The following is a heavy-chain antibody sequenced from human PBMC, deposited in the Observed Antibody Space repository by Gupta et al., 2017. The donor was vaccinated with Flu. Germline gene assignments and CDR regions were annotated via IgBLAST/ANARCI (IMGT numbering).Heavy chain of an antibody. CDR3: ARVGTPQWELWGGYFDY. Sequence: EVQLVASGGGLVQLGGSRRPSCAASGFTFSSYSMNWVRKAPGKGLEWVSYISSSSSTIYYEDSVKGRFTISRDNAKNSLYLQMNSLRDEDTAVYYCARVGTPQWELWGGYFDYWGQGTLVTVSS. V-gene: IGHV3-48*02. CDR2: ISSSSSTI. D-gene: IGHD1-26*01. CDR1: GFTFSSYS. J-gene: IGHJ4*02.